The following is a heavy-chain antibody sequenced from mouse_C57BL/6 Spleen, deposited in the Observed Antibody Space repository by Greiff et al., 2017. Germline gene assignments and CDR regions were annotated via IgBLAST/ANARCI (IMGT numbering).Heavy chain of an antibody. V-gene: IGHV1-82*01. CDR1: GYAFSSSW. CDR3: GISHYFGSRWYFDV. D-gene: IGHD1-1*01. J-gene: IGHJ1*03. Sequence: QVQLQQSGPELVKPGASVKISCKASGYAFSSSWMNWVKQRPGKGLEWIGRIYPGDGDTNYNGKFKGKATLTADKSSSTAYMQLSSLTSEDSAVYFCGISHYFGSRWYFDVWGTGTTVTVSS. CDR2: IYPGDGDT.